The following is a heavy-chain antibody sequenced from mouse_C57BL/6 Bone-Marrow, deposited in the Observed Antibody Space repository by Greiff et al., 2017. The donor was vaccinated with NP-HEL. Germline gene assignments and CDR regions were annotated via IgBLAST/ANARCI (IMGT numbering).Heavy chain of an antibody. V-gene: IGHV5-6*01. Sequence: EVKLVESGGDLVKPGGSLKLSCAASGFTFSSYGMSWVRQTPDKRLEWVATISSGGSYTYYPDSVKGRFTISRDNAKNTLYLQMSSLKSEDTAMDYCARHRDYGSSYNYAMDYWGQGTSVTVSS. CDR1: GFTFSSYG. CDR2: ISSGGSYT. J-gene: IGHJ4*01. D-gene: IGHD1-1*01. CDR3: ARHRDYGSSYNYAMDY.